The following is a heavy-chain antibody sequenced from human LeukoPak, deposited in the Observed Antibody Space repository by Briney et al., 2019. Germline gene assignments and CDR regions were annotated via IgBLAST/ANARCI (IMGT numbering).Heavy chain of an antibody. CDR1: GFTFSSYS. Sequence: GGSLRLSCAASGFTFSSYSMNWVRQAPGKGLEWVSSISSSSSYIYYADSVKGRFTISRDNAKNSLYLQMNSLRAEDTAVYYCASLPRGRRIPAALRDYWVQGTLVTVSS. D-gene: IGHD2-2*01. CDR3: ASLPRGRRIPAALRDY. CDR2: ISSSSSYI. V-gene: IGHV3-21*01. J-gene: IGHJ4*02.